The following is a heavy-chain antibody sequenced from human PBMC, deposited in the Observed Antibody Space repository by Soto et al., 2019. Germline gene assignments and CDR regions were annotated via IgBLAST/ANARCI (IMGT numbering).Heavy chain of an antibody. D-gene: IGHD6-13*01. CDR1: GGTFSSYA. Sequence: SVKVSCKASGGTFSSYAISWVRQAPGQGLEWMGGIIPIFGTANYAQKFQGRVTITADESTSTAYMKLSSVTAADTAVYYCARIAAAGTNFDYWGQGTLVTVSS. CDR3: ARIAAAGTNFDY. CDR2: IIPIFGTA. J-gene: IGHJ4*02. V-gene: IGHV1-69*13.